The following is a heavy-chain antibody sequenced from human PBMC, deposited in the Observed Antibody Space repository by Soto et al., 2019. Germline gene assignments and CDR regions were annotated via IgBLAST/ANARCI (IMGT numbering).Heavy chain of an antibody. CDR1: GFTVSSNY. CDR2: IYSGGST. V-gene: IGHV3-66*01. CDR3: AREIYYYCSGRENYYYMDV. D-gene: IGHD3-10*01. Sequence: EVQLVESGGGLVQPGGSLRLSCAASGFTVSSNYMSWVRQAPGKGLEWVSVIYSGGSTYYADSVKGRFTISRDNSKNTLYLHMNSLRAKATAVYYCAREIYYYCSGRENYYYMDVWGKGTTVTVSS. J-gene: IGHJ6*03.